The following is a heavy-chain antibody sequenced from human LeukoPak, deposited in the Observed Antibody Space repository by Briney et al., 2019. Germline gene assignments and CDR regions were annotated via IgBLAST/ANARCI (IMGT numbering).Heavy chain of an antibody. V-gene: IGHV3-21*01. CDR2: ISSSSSYI. J-gene: IGHJ4*02. CDR3: ARDYDFWSGLDC. Sequence: KPGGSLRLSCAASGFTFTRFNMSWVRQAPGKGLEWVSSISSSSSYIYYADSVKGRFTISRDNAKNSLYLQMNSLRAEDTAVYYCARDYDFWSGLDCWGQGTLVTVSS. CDR1: GFTFTRFN. D-gene: IGHD3-3*01.